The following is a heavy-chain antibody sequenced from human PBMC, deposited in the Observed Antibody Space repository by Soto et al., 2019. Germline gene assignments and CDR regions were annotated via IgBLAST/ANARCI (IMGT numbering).Heavy chain of an antibody. CDR2: IWNDGSNK. J-gene: IGHJ4*02. D-gene: IGHD3-16*01. CDR3: ARAVGPFDY. Sequence: QVQLVESGGGVVQPGRSLRLSCAASGFTFSVYGMHWVRQAPGKGLEWVAVIWNDGSNKYYGDSVKGRFTISRDNSKSTLFLHINSLRADDTAVYYWARAVGPFDYWGQGTLVTVSS. V-gene: IGHV3-33*01. CDR1: GFTFSVYG.